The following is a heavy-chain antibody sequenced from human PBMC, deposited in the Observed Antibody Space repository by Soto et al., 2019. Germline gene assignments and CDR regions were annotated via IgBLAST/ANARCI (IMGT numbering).Heavy chain of an antibody. V-gene: IGHV1-69*02. CDR1: GGTFSSYT. CDR2: IIPILGIA. Sequence: QVQLVQSGAEVKKPGSSVKVSCKASGGTFSSYTISWVRQAPGQGLEWMGRIIPILGIANYAQKFQGRVTITADKSTSTDYMELSSLRSEDTAVYYCARGYCSGGSCPVDDAFDIWGQGTMVTVSS. J-gene: IGHJ3*02. D-gene: IGHD2-15*01. CDR3: ARGYCSGGSCPVDDAFDI.